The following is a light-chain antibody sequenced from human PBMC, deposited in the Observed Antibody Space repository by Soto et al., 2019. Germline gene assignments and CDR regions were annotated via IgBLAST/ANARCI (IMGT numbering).Light chain of an antibody. J-gene: IGKJ2*01. V-gene: IGKV3-15*01. Sequence: DIVLTQSPATLSVSPGERATLSCRASQSVAGNIAWYQQTPGQAPRLLIYRTSTRATGIPARFSGSGAGTEFTLTISSLQSEDFAVYYCQQYNAWPQTFGQGTKLEIK. CDR1: QSVAGN. CDR3: QQYNAWPQT. CDR2: RTS.